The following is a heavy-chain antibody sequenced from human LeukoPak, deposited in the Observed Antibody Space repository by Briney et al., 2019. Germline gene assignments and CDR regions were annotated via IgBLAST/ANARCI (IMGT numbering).Heavy chain of an antibody. J-gene: IGHJ3*02. CDR2: INHSGST. D-gene: IGHD5-12*01. V-gene: IGHV4-34*01. Sequence: SETLSLTCTVSGGSISSYYWSWIRQPPGKGLEWIGEINHSGSTNYNPSLKSRVTISVDTSKNQFSLKLSSVTAADTAVYYCARWVVDHDAFDIWGQGTMVTVSS. CDR1: GGSISSYY. CDR3: ARWVVDHDAFDI.